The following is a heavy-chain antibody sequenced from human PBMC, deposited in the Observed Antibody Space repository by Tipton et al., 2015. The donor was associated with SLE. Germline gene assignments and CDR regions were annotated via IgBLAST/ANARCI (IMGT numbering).Heavy chain of an antibody. V-gene: IGHV1-18*01. CDR2: ISAYNGNT. D-gene: IGHD3-22*01. CDR1: GGTFSSYA. J-gene: IGHJ3*02. CDR3: ARVDMYYYDSSGSPGSAFDI. Sequence: QSGPEVKKPGSSVKVSCKASGGTFSSYAISWVRQAPGQGLQWMGWISAYNGNTNYAQKLQGRVTMTTDTSTSTTYMELRSLRSDDTAVYYCARVDMYYYDSSGSPGSAFDIWGPGTMVTVSS.